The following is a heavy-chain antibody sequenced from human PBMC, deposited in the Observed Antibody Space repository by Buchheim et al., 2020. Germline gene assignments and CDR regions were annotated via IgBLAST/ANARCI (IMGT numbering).Heavy chain of an antibody. CDR2: ITSSGSHI. V-gene: IGHV3-21*01. J-gene: IGHJ4*02. D-gene: IGHD3-10*01. Sequence: EVQVVESGGGLVKPGGSLRLSRAASGFTFSTSSMCWVRQAPGKGLEWVSFITSSGSHIYYADSVKGRFTISRDNAKNSLYLRMNSLRVEDTAVYYCARVSDGTGTRPIDYWGQGTL. CDR1: GFTFSTSS. CDR3: ARVSDGTGTRPIDY.